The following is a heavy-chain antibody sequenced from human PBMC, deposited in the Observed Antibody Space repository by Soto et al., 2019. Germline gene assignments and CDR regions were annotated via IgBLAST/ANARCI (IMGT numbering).Heavy chain of an antibody. CDR3: TKDTYAGYCDTTTSSGGAMDV. J-gene: IGHJ6*02. D-gene: IGHD2-2*01. CDR1: GFTFDDYA. V-gene: IGHV3-9*01. CDR2: ISANGRRI. Sequence: GGSLRLSCAASGFTFDDYAMHWVRQVPGKGLEWVSGISANGRRIGYADSVKGRFTISRDNAKNSLHLQMNSLRPEDTALYYCTKDTYAGYCDTTTSSGGAMDVWGQRTTVTVSS.